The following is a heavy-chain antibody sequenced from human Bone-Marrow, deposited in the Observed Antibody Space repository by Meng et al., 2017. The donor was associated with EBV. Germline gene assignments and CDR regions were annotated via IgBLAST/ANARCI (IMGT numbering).Heavy chain of an antibody. CDR1: GFSFSTYS. CDR2: ISSSSGDI. D-gene: IGHD3-10*01. J-gene: IGHJ4*02. V-gene: IGHV3-21*01. Sequence: EVQLVESGGXXXXXGXSLXRFCAASGFSFSTYSMNWVRQGPGKGLEWVSSISSSSGDIQYADSVKGRFTISRDNAKNSLYLQMNSLRAEDTAVYYCARPLYGSGSFRFDYWGQGTLVTVSS. CDR3: ARPLYGSGSFRFDY.